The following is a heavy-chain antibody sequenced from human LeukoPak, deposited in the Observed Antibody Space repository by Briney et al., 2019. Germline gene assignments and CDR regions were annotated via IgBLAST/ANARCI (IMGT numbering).Heavy chain of an antibody. D-gene: IGHD3-10*01. V-gene: IGHV4-59*01. J-gene: IGHJ4*02. CDR1: GGSISSYY. CDR3: ARGGGYYGSGTDFDY. CDR2: IYYSGST. Sequence: SETLSLTCTVSGGSISSYYWSWIRQPPGKGLEWIGYIYYSGSTNYNPSLKSRVTISVDMSKNQFSLKLSSVTAADTAVYYCARGGGYYGSGTDFDYWGQGTLVTVSS.